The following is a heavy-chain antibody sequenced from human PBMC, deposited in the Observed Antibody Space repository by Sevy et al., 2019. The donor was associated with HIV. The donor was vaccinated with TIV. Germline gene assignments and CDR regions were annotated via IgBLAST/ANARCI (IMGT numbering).Heavy chain of an antibody. J-gene: IGHJ6*03. CDR1: GGSISSYY. Sequence: SETLSLTCTVSGGSISSYYWSWIRQPPGKGLEWIGYIYYSGSTNYNPSLKSRVTISVDTSKNQFSLKLGSVTAADTAVYYCARGVVDSILYYYYYMDVWGKGTTVTVSS. V-gene: IGHV4-59*01. D-gene: IGHD5-12*01. CDR2: IYYSGST. CDR3: ARGVVDSILYYYYYMDV.